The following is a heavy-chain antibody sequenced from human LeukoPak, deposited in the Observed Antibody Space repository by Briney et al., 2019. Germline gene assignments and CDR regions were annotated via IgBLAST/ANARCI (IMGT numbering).Heavy chain of an antibody. CDR2: ISSSSGTI. V-gene: IGHV3-48*01. D-gene: IGHD3-22*01. CDR3: ARLSYDSSGYYDY. J-gene: IGHJ4*02. CDR1: GFTFSTYS. Sequence: GGSLRLSCAASGFTFSTYSMKWVRQAPGKGLEWVSYISSSSGTIYYADSVKGRFTISRDNAKNSLYLQMNSLRAEDTAVYYCARLSYDSSGYYDYWGQGTLVTVSS.